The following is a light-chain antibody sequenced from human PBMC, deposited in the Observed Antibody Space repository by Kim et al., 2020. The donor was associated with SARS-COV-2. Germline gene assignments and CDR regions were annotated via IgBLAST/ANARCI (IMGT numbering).Light chain of an antibody. J-gene: IGKJ4*01. CDR2: AAS. CDR3: QQLGAA. V-gene: IGKV1-9*01. CDR1: QGISSY. Sequence: IQLTQSPSSLSASVGDRVTITCRASQGISSYLAWYQQKPGKAPKLLISAASTLQSGVPSRFSGSGSGTDFTLTISSLQPEDFATYYCQQLGAAFGGGTKVEIK.